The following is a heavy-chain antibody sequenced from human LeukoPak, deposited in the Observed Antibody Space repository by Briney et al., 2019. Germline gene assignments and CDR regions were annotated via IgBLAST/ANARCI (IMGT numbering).Heavy chain of an antibody. J-gene: IGHJ4*02. V-gene: IGHV4-34*01. CDR2: INHSGST. D-gene: IGHD3-10*01. CDR3: AGYYYGTENYHNHPNFDY. CDR1: GGSFSTYY. Sequence: SETLSLTCAVYGGSFSTYYWSWIRQPPGKGLEWIGEINHSGSTTYNPSLESRVTISIDTSKNQFSLKLSSVTAADTAVYYCAGYYYGTENYHNHPNFDYWGQGTLVTVSS.